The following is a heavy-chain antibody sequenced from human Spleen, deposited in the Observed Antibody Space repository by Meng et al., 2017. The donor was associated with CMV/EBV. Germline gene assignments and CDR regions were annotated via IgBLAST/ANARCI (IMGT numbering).Heavy chain of an antibody. CDR3: TRGNSGREWFDP. D-gene: IGHD6-19*01. V-gene: IGHV4-34*01. Sequence: QVQSQQGGAGLLKPSETLSLTCAVYGGSFSGYYWSWIRQPPGKGLEWIGEINHSGSTNYNPSLKSRVTISVDTSKNQFSLKLSSVTAADTAVYYCTRGNSGREWFDPWGQGTLVTVSS. J-gene: IGHJ5*02. CDR1: GGSFSGYY. CDR2: INHSGST.